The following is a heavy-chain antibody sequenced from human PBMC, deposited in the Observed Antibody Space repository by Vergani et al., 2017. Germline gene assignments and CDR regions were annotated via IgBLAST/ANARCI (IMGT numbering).Heavy chain of an antibody. CDR1: GYTFTSYD. D-gene: IGHD6-13*01. V-gene: IGHV1-69*01. J-gene: IGHJ5*02. CDR3: ARDLGSLNWFDP. Sequence: QVQLVQSGAEVKKPGASVKVSCKASGYTFTSYDINWVRQATGQGLEWMGGIIPIFGTANYAQKFQGRVTITADESTSTAYMELSSLRSEDTAVYYCARDLGSLNWFDPWGQGTLVTVSS. CDR2: IIPIFGTA.